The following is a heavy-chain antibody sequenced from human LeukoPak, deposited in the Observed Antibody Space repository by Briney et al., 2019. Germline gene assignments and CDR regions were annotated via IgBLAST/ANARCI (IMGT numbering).Heavy chain of an antibody. Sequence: PSQTLSLTCAVSGGSISSGGYYWSWIRQPPGKGLEWIGYIYYSGSTNYNPSLKSRVTISVDTSKNQFSLKLSSVTAADTAVYYCASMRGDYAPYFDYWGQGTLVTVSS. CDR3: ASMRGDYAPYFDY. D-gene: IGHD4-17*01. CDR1: GGSISSGGYY. CDR2: IYYSGST. J-gene: IGHJ4*02. V-gene: IGHV4-61*08.